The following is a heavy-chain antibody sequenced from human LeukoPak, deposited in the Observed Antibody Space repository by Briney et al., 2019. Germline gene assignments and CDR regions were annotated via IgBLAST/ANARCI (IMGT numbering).Heavy chain of an antibody. CDR2: MKPNSGNT. V-gene: IGHV1-8*01. Sequence: ASVKVSCKASGYTFISYDINWVRQAPGQGLEWMGWMKPNSGNTGYAQKLQARAIMTRNTSITTAYLELTSLRSEDTAVYYCTRVAFGSGSLWGQGTLVTVPS. CDR3: TRVAFGSGSL. D-gene: IGHD6-19*01. J-gene: IGHJ4*02. CDR1: GYTFISYD.